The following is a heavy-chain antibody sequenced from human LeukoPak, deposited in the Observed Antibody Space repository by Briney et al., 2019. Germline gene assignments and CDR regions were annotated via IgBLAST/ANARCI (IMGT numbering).Heavy chain of an antibody. Sequence: GGSLRLSCAASGFTFSSYAMSWVRQAPGKGLGWVSAISGSGGSTYYADSVKGRFTISRDNSKNTLYLQMNSLRAEDTAVYYCAKGLYSSGWSDFDYWGQGTLVTVSS. V-gene: IGHV3-23*01. CDR3: AKGLYSSGWSDFDY. CDR2: ISGSGGST. J-gene: IGHJ4*02. CDR1: GFTFSSYA. D-gene: IGHD6-19*01.